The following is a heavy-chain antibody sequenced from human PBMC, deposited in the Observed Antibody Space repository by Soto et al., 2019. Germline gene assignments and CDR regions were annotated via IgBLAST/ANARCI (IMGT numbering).Heavy chain of an antibody. J-gene: IGHJ6*02. CDR1: GYSFTSYW. V-gene: IGHV5-10-1*01. D-gene: IGHD5-18*01. CDR3: ARTSMQRRGYSDGHGGMDV. CDR2: IDPSDSYT. Sequence: EVQLVQSGAEVKKPGESLRISCKGSGYSFTSYWISWVRQMPGKGLEWMGRIDPSDSYTNYSPSFQGHVTISADKSISTAYRQRSSLKASATAMYYCARTSMQRRGYSDGHGGMDVWGQGTTVTVPS.